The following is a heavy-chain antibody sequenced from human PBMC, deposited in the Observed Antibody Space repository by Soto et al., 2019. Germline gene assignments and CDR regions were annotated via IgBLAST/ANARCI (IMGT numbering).Heavy chain of an antibody. D-gene: IGHD4-17*01. J-gene: IGHJ4*02. Sequence: PGESLKISCKGSGYRFTNYWIDWVRQTPGKGLEWMGIIYPGDPDTRYSPSFQGQVTISADKSINTAYLQWRSLKASDTAMYYCARQAVLAAFPYYFDSWGQGTLVTVSS. CDR1: GYRFTNYW. CDR3: ARQAVLAAFPYYFDS. CDR2: IYPGDPDT. V-gene: IGHV5-51*01.